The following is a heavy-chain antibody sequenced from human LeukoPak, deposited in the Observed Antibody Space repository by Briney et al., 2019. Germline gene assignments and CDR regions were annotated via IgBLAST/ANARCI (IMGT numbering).Heavy chain of an antibody. J-gene: IGHJ4*02. D-gene: IGHD6-25*01. CDR2: IYYRGNT. CDR1: GGSISSSSYY. V-gene: IGHV4-39*01. CDR3: ARLEWGSAGSGSFDY. Sequence: SETLSLTCTVSGGSISSSSYYWGWIRQPPGKGLEWIGSIYYRGNTYYNPPLKSRITISVDTSKNQFSLILSSVTAADTAVYYCARLEWGSAGSGSFDYWGQGTLVTVSS.